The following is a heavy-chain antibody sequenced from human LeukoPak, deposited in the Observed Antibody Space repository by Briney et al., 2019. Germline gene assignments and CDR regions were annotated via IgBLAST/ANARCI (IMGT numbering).Heavy chain of an antibody. CDR1: GFTFSSYA. CDR2: ISYDGSNK. D-gene: IGHD7-27*01. Sequence: AGGSLRLSCAASGFTFSSYAMHWVRQAPGKGLEWVAVISYDGSNKYYADSVKGRFTISRDNSKNTLYLQMNSLRAEDTAVYYCARESALGWGFYFDHWGQGTLVTVSS. CDR3: ARESALGWGFYFDH. V-gene: IGHV3-30-3*01. J-gene: IGHJ4*02.